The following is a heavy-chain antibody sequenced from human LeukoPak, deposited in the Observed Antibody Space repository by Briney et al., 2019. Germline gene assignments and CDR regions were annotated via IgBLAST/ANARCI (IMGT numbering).Heavy chain of an antibody. CDR2: TVSRGTT. J-gene: IGHJ5*02. D-gene: IGHD6-19*01. CDR3: AKCSTSAYTTGWCNWIDP. CDR1: GFTFTSDA. Sequence: GGSLRLSCVASGFTFTSDAMNWVRQAPGKGLEWVSSTVSRGTTQYADSVKGRFTVSRDTSKNTLYLQMNSLRADDAAVYYCAKCSTSAYTTGWCNWIDPWGQGTLVTVSS. V-gene: IGHV3-23*01.